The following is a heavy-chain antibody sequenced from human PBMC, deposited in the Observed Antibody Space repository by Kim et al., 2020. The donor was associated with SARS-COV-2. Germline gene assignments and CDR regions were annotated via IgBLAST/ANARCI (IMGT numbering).Heavy chain of an antibody. J-gene: IGHJ6*02. CDR3: AGEHGAGMDV. CDR2: NK. Sequence: NKNYANSVKGRVTIARDNAKTTLYLQMTSLGAEDTAGYDCAGEHGAGMDVWGQGTTVTVSS. V-gene: IGHV3-30*01.